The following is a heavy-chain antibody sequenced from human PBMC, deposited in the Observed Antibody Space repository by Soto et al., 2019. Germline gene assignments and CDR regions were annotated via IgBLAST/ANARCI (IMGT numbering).Heavy chain of an antibody. CDR3: ARGVVPVYYFDY. CDR1: GGSISSYY. CDR2: IYYSGST. J-gene: IGHJ4*02. Sequence: PSETLSLTCTVSGGSISSYYWSWIRQPPGKGLEWIGYIYYSGSTNYNPSLKSRVTISVDTSKNQFSLKLSSVTAADTAVYYCARGVVPVYYFDYWGQGTLVTVSS. D-gene: IGHD2-2*01. V-gene: IGHV4-59*08.